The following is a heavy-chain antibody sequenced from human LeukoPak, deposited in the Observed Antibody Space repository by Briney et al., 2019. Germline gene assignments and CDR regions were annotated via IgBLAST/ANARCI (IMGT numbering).Heavy chain of an antibody. Sequence: GGSLRLSCAASGFTFSSYGMHWVRQAPGKGLEWVTVISYDGSNKYYADSVKGRFTISRDNSKNTLYLQMNSLRAEDTAVYYCARDLASYYDILTGYYATGAFDIWGQGTMVTVSS. CDR2: ISYDGSNK. CDR3: ARDLASYYDILTGYYATGAFDI. J-gene: IGHJ3*02. V-gene: IGHV3-30*03. CDR1: GFTFSSYG. D-gene: IGHD3-9*01.